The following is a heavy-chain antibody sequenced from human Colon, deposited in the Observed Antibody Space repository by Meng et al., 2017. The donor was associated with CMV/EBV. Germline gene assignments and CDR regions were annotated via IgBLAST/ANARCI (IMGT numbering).Heavy chain of an antibody. D-gene: IGHD3-10*01. J-gene: IGHJ6*02. CDR3: ARVDIDPGGLYYYYGMDV. CDR2: SNYSGST. V-gene: IGHV4-34*01. CDR1: GGSFSGYY. Sequence: SETLSLTCAVYGGSFSGYYRSWIRQPPGKGLEWIGESNYSGSTNYNPSLKSRVTISVDTSKNQFSLKLSSVTAADTAVYYCARVDIDPGGLYYYYGMDVWGQGTTVTVSS.